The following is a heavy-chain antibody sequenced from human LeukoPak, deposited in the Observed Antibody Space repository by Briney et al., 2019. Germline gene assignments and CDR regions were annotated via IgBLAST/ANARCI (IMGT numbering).Heavy chain of an antibody. CDR1: GGSISRYH. CDR2: IYSSGST. J-gene: IGHJ4*02. D-gene: IGHD6-19*01. CDR3: ARQDYTTGWYFLDQ. Sequence: PSETLSLTCTVSGGSISRYHWSWVRQPPGKGLEWIGYIYSSGSTNYNPSLKSRVTISLDTSKNQFSLRLSSVTAADTAMYYCARQDYTTGWYFLDQWGQGTLVTGSS. V-gene: IGHV4-59*01.